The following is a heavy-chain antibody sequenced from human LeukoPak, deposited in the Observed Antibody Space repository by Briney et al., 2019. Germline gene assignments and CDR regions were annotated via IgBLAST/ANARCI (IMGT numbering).Heavy chain of an antibody. J-gene: IGHJ4*02. Sequence: SETLSLTCTVSGGSMSVHYWSWIRQTPGKGLEWIGYIYYSGSTNYNPSLKSRVTISVDTSKNQFSLKLSSVTAADTAVYYCASLVGATTGFDYWGQGTLVTVSS. CDR2: IYYSGST. D-gene: IGHD1-26*01. CDR3: ASLVGATTGFDY. CDR1: GGSMSVHY. V-gene: IGHV4-59*11.